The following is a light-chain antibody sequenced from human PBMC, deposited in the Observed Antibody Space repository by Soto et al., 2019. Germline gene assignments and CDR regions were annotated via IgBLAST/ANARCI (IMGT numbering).Light chain of an antibody. CDR2: EDN. CDR1: SGSIASNY. V-gene: IGLV6-57*04. CDR3: QSYDSSNPSL. J-gene: IGLJ1*01. Sequence: NFMLTQPHSVSESPGKTVTISCTRSSGSIASNYVQWYQQRPGSAPTTVIYEDNQRPSGVPDRFSGSIDSSSNSASLTISGLKTEDEADYYCQSYDSSNPSLFGTGTKVTVL.